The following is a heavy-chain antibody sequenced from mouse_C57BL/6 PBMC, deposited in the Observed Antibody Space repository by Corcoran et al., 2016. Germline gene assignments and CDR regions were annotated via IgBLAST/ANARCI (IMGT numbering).Heavy chain of an antibody. V-gene: IGHV9-3*01. CDR1: GYTFTTYG. Sequence: QIQLVQSGPELKKPGETVKISCKASGYTFTTYGMSWVKQAPGKGLKWMGWINTYSGGPTYADDFKGRFAFSLETSASTAYLQINNLKNEDTATYFCARGRIYYGNYEGYAMDYWGQGTSVTVSS. CDR3: ARGRIYYGNYEGYAMDY. CDR2: INTYSGGP. J-gene: IGHJ4*01. D-gene: IGHD2-1*01.